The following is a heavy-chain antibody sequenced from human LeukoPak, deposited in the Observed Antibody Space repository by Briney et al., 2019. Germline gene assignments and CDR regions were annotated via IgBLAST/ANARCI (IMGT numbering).Heavy chain of an antibody. Sequence: ASVKVSCKASGYTFTSYGISWVRQAPGQGLEWMGWISAYNGNTNYAQKLQGRVTVTTDTSTSTAYMELRSLRSDDTAVYYCARVPPVAVAGEWRLDYWGQGTLVTVSS. CDR2: ISAYNGNT. D-gene: IGHD6-19*01. J-gene: IGHJ4*02. CDR1: GYTFTSYG. V-gene: IGHV1-18*01. CDR3: ARVPPVAVAGEWRLDY.